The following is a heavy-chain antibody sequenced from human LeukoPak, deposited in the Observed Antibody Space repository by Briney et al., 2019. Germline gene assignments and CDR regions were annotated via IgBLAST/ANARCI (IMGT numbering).Heavy chain of an antibody. CDR2: INPNSGGT. CDR3: ARDRGGGRQNWFDP. J-gene: IGHJ5*02. Sequence: ASVKVSCKASGYTFTSYYMHWVRQAPGQGLEWMGWINPNSGGTNYAQKFQGRVTMTRDTSISTAYMELSRLRSDDTAVYYCARDRGGGRQNWFDPWGQGTLVTVSS. CDR1: GYTFTSYY. D-gene: IGHD3-10*01. V-gene: IGHV1-2*02.